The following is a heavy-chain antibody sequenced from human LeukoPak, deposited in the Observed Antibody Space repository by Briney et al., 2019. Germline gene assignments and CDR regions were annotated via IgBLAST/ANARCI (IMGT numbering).Heavy chain of an antibody. CDR1: GFTFSSYS. Sequence: GGSLRLSCAASGFTFSSYSMNWVRQAPGKGLEWVSSISSSSSSYIYYADSVKGRFTISRDNAKNSLYLQMNSLRAEDTAVYYCARAGEVTGVVFDYWGQETLVTVSS. CDR3: ARAGEVTGVVFDY. CDR2: ISSSSSSYI. V-gene: IGHV3-21*01. D-gene: IGHD3-16*01. J-gene: IGHJ4*02.